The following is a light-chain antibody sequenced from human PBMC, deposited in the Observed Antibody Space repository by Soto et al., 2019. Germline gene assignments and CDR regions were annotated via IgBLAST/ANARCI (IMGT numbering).Light chain of an antibody. J-gene: IGKJ4*01. CDR3: QQRSNWPLP. CDR2: DAS. Sequence: EIMLTQSPATLSLSPGERATLSCRASQSVSSYLAWYQQKPGQAPRLLIYDASNRATGIPARFSGSGSGTNFTLTISSLEPEDFAVYYCQQRSNWPLPFGGGTKVEIK. CDR1: QSVSSY. V-gene: IGKV3-11*01.